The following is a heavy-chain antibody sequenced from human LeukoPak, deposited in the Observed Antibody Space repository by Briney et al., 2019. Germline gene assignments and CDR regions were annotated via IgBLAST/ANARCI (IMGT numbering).Heavy chain of an antibody. V-gene: IGHV3-23*01. CDR2: ISGSGGST. J-gene: IGHJ4*02. CDR1: GFTFSSYA. D-gene: IGHD5-18*01. CDR3: AKDLELMDTATY. Sequence: GGSLRLSCAASGFTFSSYAMSWVRRAPGKGLEWVSAISGSGGSTYYADSVKGRFTISRDNSKNTLYLQMNSLRAEDTAVYYCAKDLELMDTATYWGQGTLVTVSS.